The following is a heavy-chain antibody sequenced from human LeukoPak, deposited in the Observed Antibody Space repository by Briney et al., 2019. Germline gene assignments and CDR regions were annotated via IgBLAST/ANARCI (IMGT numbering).Heavy chain of an antibody. J-gene: IGHJ4*02. CDR2: IIPILGIA. CDR3: ARGHSSGSCYAD. Sequence: KVSCKASGGTFSSYAISWVRQAPGQGLEWMGRIIPILGIANYAQKFQGRVTITADKSTSTAYMELSSLRSEDTAVYYCARGHSSGSCYADWGQGTLVTVSS. D-gene: IGHD2-15*01. CDR1: GGTFSSYA. V-gene: IGHV1-69*04.